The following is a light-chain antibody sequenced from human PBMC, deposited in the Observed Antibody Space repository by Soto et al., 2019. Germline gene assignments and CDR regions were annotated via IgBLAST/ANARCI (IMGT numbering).Light chain of an antibody. V-gene: IGLV2-8*01. CDR1: TSDVGPYKY. J-gene: IGLJ1*01. Sequence: SSPAPPPPPPRGPGHSVPLSPPRTTSDVGPYKYVSWYQQHPGKAPKLIIYAVNQRPSGVPDRFSGSKSGNTASLTVSGLQAEDEADYYCSSYASGNIYVFGTGTKVTVL. CDR2: AVN. CDR3: SSYASGNIYV.